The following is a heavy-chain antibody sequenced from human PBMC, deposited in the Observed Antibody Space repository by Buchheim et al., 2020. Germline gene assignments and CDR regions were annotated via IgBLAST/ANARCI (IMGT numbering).Heavy chain of an antibody. D-gene: IGHD2-2*01. CDR2: IKQDGSEK. CDR3: ARDRDIVVVYWYFDL. Sequence: EVQLVESGGGLVQPGGSLRLSCAASGFTFSSYWMSWVRQAPGKGLEWVANIKQDGSEKYYVDSVKGRFTISRDKAKNSLYLQMNSLRAEDTAVYYCARDRDIVVVYWYFDLWGRGTL. CDR1: GFTFSSYW. J-gene: IGHJ2*01. V-gene: IGHV3-7*01.